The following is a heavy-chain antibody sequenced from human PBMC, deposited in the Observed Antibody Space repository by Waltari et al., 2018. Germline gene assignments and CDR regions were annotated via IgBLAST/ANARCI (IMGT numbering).Heavy chain of an antibody. CDR1: GYPFTGYY. V-gene: IGHV1-2*02. D-gene: IGHD6-6*01. CDR3: ARGSIAAGSFDY. J-gene: IGHJ4*01. Sequence: QVQLVQSGAEGKKPGASVKVSCEAAGYPFTGYYLHWVRQAPGQGLECMGWIDPNSGATNYAQKFLGRVTMTRDTSISTAYMELSRLRSDDTAFYYCARGSIAAGSFDYWGQGTLVTVSS. CDR2: IDPNSGAT.